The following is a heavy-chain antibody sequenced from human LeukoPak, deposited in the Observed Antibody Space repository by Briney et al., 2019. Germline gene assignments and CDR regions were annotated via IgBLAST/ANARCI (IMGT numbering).Heavy chain of an antibody. CDR2: ISGSSSTI. J-gene: IGHJ4*02. Sequence: GGSLRLSCVASGFTFSSYAMSWVRQAPGKGLEWGSYISGSSSTIYYADSVKGRFTISRDNGKNTLYLQMNSLRAEDTAVYYCARGSTYYDSSGQVPFDYWGQGTLVTVSS. D-gene: IGHD3-22*01. CDR1: GFTFSSYA. V-gene: IGHV3-48*01. CDR3: ARGSTYYDSSGQVPFDY.